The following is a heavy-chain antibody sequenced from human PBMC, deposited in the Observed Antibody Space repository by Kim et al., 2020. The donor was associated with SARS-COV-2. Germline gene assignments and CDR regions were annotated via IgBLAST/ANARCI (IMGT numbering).Heavy chain of an antibody. Sequence: ADSMKGRFTSSRDNAKNSLYLQMNSLRAEDTALYYCVKDLDLTTDYHGMDVWGQGTTVTVSS. V-gene: IGHV3-9*01. J-gene: IGHJ6*02. D-gene: IGHD4-17*01. CDR3: VKDLDLTTDYHGMDV.